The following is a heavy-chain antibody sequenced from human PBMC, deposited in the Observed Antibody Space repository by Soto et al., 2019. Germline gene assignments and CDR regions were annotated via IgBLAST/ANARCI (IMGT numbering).Heavy chain of an antibody. CDR3: AREVNVTADADAFDI. Sequence: QVQLQESGPGLVKPSQTLSLTCTVSGGSISNNNYFWSWIRQHPGKGLEWIGYIHYRGSAYYNPSLSGRVTILVDTTKNQFSMKLSSVTAADTAMYYCAREVNVTADADAFDIWGQGTMVTVSS. CDR2: IHYRGSA. CDR1: GGSISNNNYF. D-gene: IGHD5-18*01. J-gene: IGHJ3*02. V-gene: IGHV4-31*03.